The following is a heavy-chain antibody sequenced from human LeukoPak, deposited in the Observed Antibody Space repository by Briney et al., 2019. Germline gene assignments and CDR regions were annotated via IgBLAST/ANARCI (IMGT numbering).Heavy chain of an antibody. CDR3: ARAGIAAAGTWFDP. CDR1: GGSISSGDYY. V-gene: IGHV4-30-4*08. CDR2: IYYSGST. Sequence: SQTLPLTCTVSGGSISSGDYYWSWIRQPPGKGLEWIGYIYYSGSTYYNPSLKSRVTISVDTSKNQFSLKLSSVTAADTAVYYCARAGIAAAGTWFDPWGQGTLVTVSS. D-gene: IGHD6-13*01. J-gene: IGHJ5*02.